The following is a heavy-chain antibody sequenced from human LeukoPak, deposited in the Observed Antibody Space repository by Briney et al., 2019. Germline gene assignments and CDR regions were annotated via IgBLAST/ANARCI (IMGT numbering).Heavy chain of an antibody. D-gene: IGHD2-21*02. V-gene: IGHV3-9*01. Sequence: GRSLRLSCAASGFTFDDYAMHWVRQAPGKGSEWVSGISYNSDTIAYADSVKGRFTISRDNAKNSLYLQMNSLRAEDTALYYCAKDYCGGDCYSGWYFDLWGRGTLVTVSS. CDR2: ISYNSDTI. CDR3: AKDYCGGDCYSGWYFDL. J-gene: IGHJ2*01. CDR1: GFTFDDYA.